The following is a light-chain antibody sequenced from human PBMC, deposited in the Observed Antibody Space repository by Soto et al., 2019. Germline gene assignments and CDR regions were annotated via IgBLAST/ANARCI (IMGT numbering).Light chain of an antibody. Sequence: QSALTQPRSVSGSPGQSVTFSCTGTSSDAGAYIYVSWYQQHPGKAPKLIIYDVIKRPSGVPDRFSGSKSGNTASLTISGLKAEDEADYYCCSYAGSYTHVFGTGTKVTVL. J-gene: IGLJ1*01. CDR3: CSYAGSYTHV. CDR2: DVI. V-gene: IGLV2-11*01. CDR1: SSDAGAYIY.